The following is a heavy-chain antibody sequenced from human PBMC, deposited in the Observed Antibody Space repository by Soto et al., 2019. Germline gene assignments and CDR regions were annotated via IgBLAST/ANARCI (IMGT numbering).Heavy chain of an antibody. V-gene: IGHV4-31*03. D-gene: IGHD4-4*01. Sequence: SETLSLTCTVSGGSISSGGYYWSWIRQHPGKGLEWIGYIYYSGSTYYNPSLKSRVTISVDTSKNQFSLKLSSVTAADTAVYYCARGDGDYSNKYNWFDPWGQGTLVTVSS. CDR1: GGSISSGGYY. J-gene: IGHJ5*02. CDR2: IYYSGST. CDR3: ARGDGDYSNKYNWFDP.